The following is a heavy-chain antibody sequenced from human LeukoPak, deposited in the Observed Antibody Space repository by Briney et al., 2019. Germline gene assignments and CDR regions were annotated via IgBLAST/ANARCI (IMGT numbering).Heavy chain of an antibody. V-gene: IGHV1-2*02. J-gene: IGHJ6*03. CDR2: INPNSGGT. CDR3: ARHGSGSYSLHYYYYYMDV. CDR1: GYTFTGYY. Sequence: ASVKVSCKASGYTFTGYYMHWVRQAPGQGLEWMGWINPNSGGTNYAQKFQGRVTMTRDTSISTAYMELSRLRSDDTAVYYCARHGSGSYSLHYYYYYMDVWGKGTTVTISS. D-gene: IGHD3-10*01.